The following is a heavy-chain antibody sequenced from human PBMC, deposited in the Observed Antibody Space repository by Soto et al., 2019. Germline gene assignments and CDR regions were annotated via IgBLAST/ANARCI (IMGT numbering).Heavy chain of an antibody. CDR2: IGLGSSTK. D-gene: IGHD3-22*01. CDR3: ARDQLYYNDISGRPLNAFDV. Sequence: GGSLRLSCAASGFTFRNYGMNWVRQAPGKGLEWVSYIGLGSSTKYYADSVEGRFTISRDNAKNSLYLQMNSLRAEDTAVYCCARDQLYYNDISGRPLNAFDVWGQGTMVTVSS. J-gene: IGHJ3*01. V-gene: IGHV3-48*01. CDR1: GFTFRNYG.